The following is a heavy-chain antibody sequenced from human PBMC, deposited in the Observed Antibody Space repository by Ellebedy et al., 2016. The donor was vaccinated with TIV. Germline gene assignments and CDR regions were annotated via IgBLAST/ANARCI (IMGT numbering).Heavy chain of an antibody. CDR3: ARYRLGQGLAYQFLDY. CDR1: GFTFSNYA. Sequence: PGGSLTLSCAASGFTFSNYAMSWVRQAPGKGLEWVSAISGSGGTTHYADSVKGRFTISRDNSKKTLFLQVDSLRAEDTAVYYCARYRLGQGLAYQFLDYWGQGTLVTVSS. D-gene: IGHD2-2*01. V-gene: IGHV3-23*01. CDR2: ISGSGGTT. J-gene: IGHJ4*02.